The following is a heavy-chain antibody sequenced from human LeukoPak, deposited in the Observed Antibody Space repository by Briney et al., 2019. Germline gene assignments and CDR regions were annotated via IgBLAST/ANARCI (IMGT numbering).Heavy chain of an antibody. CDR3: AKEGALRFLDPTLY. D-gene: IGHD3-3*01. CDR2: ISGSGGST. J-gene: IGHJ4*02. CDR1: GFTFSSYA. V-gene: IGHV3-23*01. Sequence: GGSPRLSCAASGFTFSSYAMTWVRQAPGKGLEWVSAISGSGGSTYYADSVKGRFTISRDNSKNTLYLQMNSLRAEDTAVYYCAKEGALRFLDPTLYWGQGTLVTVSS.